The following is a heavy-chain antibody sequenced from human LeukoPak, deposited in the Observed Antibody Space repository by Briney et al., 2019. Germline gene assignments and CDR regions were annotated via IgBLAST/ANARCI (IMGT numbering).Heavy chain of an antibody. J-gene: IGHJ4*02. CDR1: GYSLTIYW. V-gene: IGHV5-10-1*01. D-gene: IGHD6-19*01. CDR3: AIEHWLVGCYYFDY. CDR2: IEPRDSYT. Sequence: GESLKISRKGPGYSLTIYWIRWERQMPGKGLEWMGRIEPRDSYTNHSPSFQGHVTISADKSISTTYLQWSSLKDSDTDMYYCAIEHWLVGCYYFDYWGQGTLVTVSS.